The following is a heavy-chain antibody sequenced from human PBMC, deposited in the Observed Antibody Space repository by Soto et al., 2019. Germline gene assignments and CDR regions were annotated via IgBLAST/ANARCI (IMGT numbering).Heavy chain of an antibody. V-gene: IGHV1-69*12. CDR2: IIPIFGTA. CDR3: ARVRIPYRYSSSRYADC. D-gene: IGHD6-13*01. Sequence: QVQLVQSGAEVKKPGSSVKVSCKASGGTFSSYAISWVRQAPGQGLEWMGGIIPIFGTANYAQKFQGRVTITADESTSTAYMELSSLRSEDTAVYYCARVRIPYRYSSSRYADCWGQGTLVTVSS. CDR1: GGTFSSYA. J-gene: IGHJ4*02.